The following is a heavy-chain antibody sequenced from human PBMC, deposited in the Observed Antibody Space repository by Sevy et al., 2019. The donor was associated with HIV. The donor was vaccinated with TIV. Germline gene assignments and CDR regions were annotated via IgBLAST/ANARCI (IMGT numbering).Heavy chain of an antibody. CDR3: ARCIWIQLWYFDY. V-gene: IGHV3-7*01. D-gene: IGHD5-18*01. CDR1: GFTFSSYW. J-gene: IGHJ4*02. Sequence: GGSLRLSCAASGFTFSSYWMSWVRQAPGKGLEWVANIKQDGSEKYYVDSVKGRFTISRDNAKNSLYLQMNSLRAEDTAVYYCARCIWIQLWYFDYWGQGTLVTVSS. CDR2: IKQDGSEK.